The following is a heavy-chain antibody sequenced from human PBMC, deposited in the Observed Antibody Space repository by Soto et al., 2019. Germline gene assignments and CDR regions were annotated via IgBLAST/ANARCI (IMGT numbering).Heavy chain of an antibody. D-gene: IGHD6-13*01. CDR1: GGSISSSSY. CDR2: IYSIGST. Sequence: QLPLQESGPGLVKPSETLSLTCTVSGGSISSSSYWGWIRQPPGKGLEWIGSIYSIGSTYYNPSLKSRVTISVDTSKNQSSLKLSSVTAADTAVYYCRRSSRYSTDVWGQGTTVTVSS. J-gene: IGHJ6*02. CDR3: RRSSRYSTDV. V-gene: IGHV4-39*01.